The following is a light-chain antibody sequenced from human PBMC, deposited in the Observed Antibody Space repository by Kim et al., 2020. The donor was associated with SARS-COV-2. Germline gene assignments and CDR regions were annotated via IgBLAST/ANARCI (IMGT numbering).Light chain of an antibody. CDR3: QSYDSSNHVV. J-gene: IGLJ2*01. CDR1: SGSIASNN. Sequence: KTVNITCTRSSGSIASNNVQWYQQRPGSAHTTVIYEDNQRPSGVPDRFSGSIDSSSNSASLTISGLKTEDEADYYCQSYDSSNHVVFGGGTQLTVL. V-gene: IGLV6-57*03. CDR2: EDN.